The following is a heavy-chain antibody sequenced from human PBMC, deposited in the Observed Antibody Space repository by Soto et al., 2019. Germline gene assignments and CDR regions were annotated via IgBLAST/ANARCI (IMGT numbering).Heavy chain of an antibody. J-gene: IGHJ4*02. CDR2: IYYSGST. Sequence: EPLSLTCTVSGGSISSGDYYWGWIRQPPGKGLEWIGSIYYSGSTYYNPSLKSRVTISVDTSKNQFSLKLSSVTAADTAVYYCARRGSGSYSDYWGQGTLVTVSS. D-gene: IGHD3-10*01. V-gene: IGHV4-39*01. CDR1: GGSISSGDYY. CDR3: ARRGSGSYSDY.